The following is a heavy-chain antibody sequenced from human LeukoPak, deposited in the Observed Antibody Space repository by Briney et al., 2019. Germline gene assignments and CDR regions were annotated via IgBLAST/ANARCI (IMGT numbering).Heavy chain of an antibody. CDR1: GFTFSSYA. D-gene: IGHD2-2*01. CDR2: ISYDGSNK. CDR3: ARTPGSRNRYYFDY. J-gene: IGHJ4*02. Sequence: PGGSLRLSCAAPGFTFSSYAMHWVRQAPGKGLEWVAVISYDGSNKYYADSVKGRFTISRDNSKNTLYLQMNSLRAEDTAVYYCARTPGSRNRYYFDYWGQGTLVTVSS. V-gene: IGHV3-30-3*01.